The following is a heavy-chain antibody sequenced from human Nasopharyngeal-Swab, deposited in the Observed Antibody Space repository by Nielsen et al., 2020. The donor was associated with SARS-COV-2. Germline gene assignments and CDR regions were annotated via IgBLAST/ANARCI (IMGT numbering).Heavy chain of an antibody. V-gene: IGHV1-69*13. CDR3: ASFPYDSSGSYYYYGMDV. Sequence: SVKVSCKASGYTFTSYDINWVRQATGQGLERMGGIIPIFGTANYAQKFQGRVTITADESTSTAYMELSSLRSEDTAVYYCASFPYDSSGSYYYYGMDVWGQGTTVTVSS. CDR1: GYTFTSYD. J-gene: IGHJ6*02. CDR2: IIPIFGTA. D-gene: IGHD3-22*01.